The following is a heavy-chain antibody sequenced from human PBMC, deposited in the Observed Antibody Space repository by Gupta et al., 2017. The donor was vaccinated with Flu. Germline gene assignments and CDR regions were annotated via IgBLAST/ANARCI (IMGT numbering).Heavy chain of an antibody. CDR1: YTFTGYY. V-gene: IGHV1-2*02. CDR3: ASISGSYRNDY. D-gene: IGHD1-26*01. J-gene: IGHJ4*02. Sequence: YTFTGYYLHWVRQAPGQGLEWMGWIYPNTGGTNYAQKFQGRVTMTRDTSITTVYMALSRMRSDDTAVYYCASISGSYRNDYWGQGTLVTVSS. CDR2: IYPNTGGT.